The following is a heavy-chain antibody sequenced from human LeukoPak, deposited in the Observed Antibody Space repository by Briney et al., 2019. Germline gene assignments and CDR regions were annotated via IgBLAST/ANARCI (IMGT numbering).Heavy chain of an antibody. Sequence: PGGSLRLSCAVSGFTLTNHGVSWVRQAPGKGLEWVSIITGTGGKYYGDSVKGRFVLSSDNFKNTVYMQMSSLRAEDTATYYCAKDYCRDGNCPFPFLDSWGQGTLVTVSS. V-gene: IGHV3-23*01. CDR2: ITGTGGK. CDR1: GFTLTNHG. D-gene: IGHD2-15*01. J-gene: IGHJ4*02. CDR3: AKDYCRDGNCPFPFLDS.